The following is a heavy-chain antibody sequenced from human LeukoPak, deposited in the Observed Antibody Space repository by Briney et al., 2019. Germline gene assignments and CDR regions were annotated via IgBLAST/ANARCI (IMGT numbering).Heavy chain of an antibody. V-gene: IGHV3-7*03. CDR2: IKQDGSEK. J-gene: IGHJ4*02. CDR3: AKDSYVHSSGWYGGDY. Sequence: GGSLRLSCAASGFTFSSYWMTWVRQAPGKGLEWVANIKQDGSEKYYVDSVKGRFTLSRDNAKNSLYLQMNSLRAEDTAVYYCAKDSYVHSSGWYGGDYWGQGTLVTVSS. D-gene: IGHD6-19*01. CDR1: GFTFSSYW.